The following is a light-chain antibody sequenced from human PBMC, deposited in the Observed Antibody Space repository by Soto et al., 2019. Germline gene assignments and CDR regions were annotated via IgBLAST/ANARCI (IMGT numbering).Light chain of an antibody. J-gene: IGLJ2*01. CDR1: SSNIGSST. V-gene: IGLV1-44*01. CDR2: INN. CDR3: ATWDDSLNGPV. Sequence: QAVVTQPPSASATPGQTVTISCSGSSSNIGSSTVNWYQQLPGEAPRLLIYINNQRPSGVPDRFSGSRSGSSASLAISGLQSEDEAEYYCATWDDSLNGPVFGGGTQLTVL.